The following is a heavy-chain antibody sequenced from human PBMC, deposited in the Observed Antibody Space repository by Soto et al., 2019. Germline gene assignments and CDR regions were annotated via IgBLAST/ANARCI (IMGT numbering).Heavy chain of an antibody. CDR3: TRHLMDV. Sequence: EVQLVESGGGLVQPGGSLKLSCATSGFTFSASAMHWVRQASGKGLEWVGHIRSKANNYAAAYAASVKGRFNISRDDSKNTAYLQMNSLKTEDTAVYYCTRHLMDVWDQGTTVTVSS. CDR1: GFTFSASA. J-gene: IGHJ6*02. V-gene: IGHV3-73*01. CDR2: IRSKANNYAA.